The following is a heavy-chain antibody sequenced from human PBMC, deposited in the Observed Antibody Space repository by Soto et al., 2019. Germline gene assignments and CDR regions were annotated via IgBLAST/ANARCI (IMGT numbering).Heavy chain of an antibody. CDR1: GDSVSRGSHS. D-gene: IGHD6-13*01. J-gene: IGHJ3*02. CDR2: IYYTGST. CDR3: ARGGYSSSHI. V-gene: IGHV4-61*01. Sequence: SEILSLTCIVAGDSVSRGSHSWTCTRQPPGKGLEFLGYIYYTGSTNYNPSLKSRVTISVDTSKNQISLMLTSVTAANTAVYYCARGGYSSSHIWGQGTMVTVSS.